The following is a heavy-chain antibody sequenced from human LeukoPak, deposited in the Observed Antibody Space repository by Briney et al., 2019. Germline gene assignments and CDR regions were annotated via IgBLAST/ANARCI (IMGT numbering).Heavy chain of an antibody. V-gene: IGHV3-23*01. D-gene: IGHD1-14*01. CDR1: GFTFSSYA. CDR2: ISGSGGST. Sequence: GGSLRLSCAASGFTFSSYAMSWVRQAPGKGLEWVSAISGSGGSTYYADSVKGRFTIYRDNSKNTLYLQMNSLRVDDTAVYYCASKMEPSAEKGLGFWGQGTLVTVSS. CDR3: ASKMEPSAEKGLGF. J-gene: IGHJ4*02.